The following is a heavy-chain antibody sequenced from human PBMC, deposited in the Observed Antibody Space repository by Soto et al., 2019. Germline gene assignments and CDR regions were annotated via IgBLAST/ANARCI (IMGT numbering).Heavy chain of an antibody. CDR3: ARAYDYSSNWFDP. J-gene: IGHJ5*02. V-gene: IGHV4-39*07. CDR1: GDSITSNSYF. Sequence: SETLSLTCTVSGDSITSNSYFWAWIRQPPGKGLEWIGSIYHSGSTNYNPSLKSRVTISVDKSKNQFSLKLSSVTAADTAVYYCARAYDYSSNWFDPWGQGTLVTVSS. D-gene: IGHD4-4*01. CDR2: IYHSGST.